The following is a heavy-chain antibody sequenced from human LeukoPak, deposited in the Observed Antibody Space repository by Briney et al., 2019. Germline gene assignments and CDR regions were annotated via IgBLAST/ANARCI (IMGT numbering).Heavy chain of an antibody. CDR2: INPSGGST. Sequence: ASVKVSCKASGYTFTGYYMHWVRQAPGQGLEWMGIINPSGGSTSYAQKFQGRVTMTRDMSMSTVYMELSSLRSEDTAVYYCARDNVEMEDTYDYWGQGTLVTVSS. CDR1: GYTFTGYY. CDR3: ARDNVEMEDTYDY. J-gene: IGHJ4*02. V-gene: IGHV1-46*01. D-gene: IGHD5-24*01.